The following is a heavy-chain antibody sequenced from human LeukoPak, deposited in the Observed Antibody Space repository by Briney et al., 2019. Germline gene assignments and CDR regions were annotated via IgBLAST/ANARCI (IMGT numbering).Heavy chain of an antibody. J-gene: IGHJ3*01. CDR2: IHYSGGT. V-gene: IGHV4-59*13. CDR1: GGSITSYH. D-gene: IGHD2/OR15-2a*01. Sequence: SETLSLTCTVSGGSITSYHWGCIRQPPGKGLELMGCIHYSGGTNYNPSLRSRLTISIDSSKNQFSLTLNSATATDTAVYYCARLGTTFDAFDLWGQGTMITVSS. CDR3: ARLGTTFDAFDL.